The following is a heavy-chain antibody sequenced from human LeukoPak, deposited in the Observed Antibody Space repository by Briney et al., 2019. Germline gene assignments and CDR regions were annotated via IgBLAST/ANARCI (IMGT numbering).Heavy chain of an antibody. CDR3: AKDREAYCGGDCYYFDY. V-gene: IGHV3-30*18. D-gene: IGHD2-21*02. CDR2: ISYDGSNK. Sequence: GGSLRLSCAASGFTFSSYGMHWVRQAPGKGLEWVAVISYDGSNKYYAESVKGRFTISRDNSKNTLYLQMNSLRAEDTAVYYCAKDREAYCGGDCYYFDYWGQGTLVTVSS. CDR1: GFTFSSYG. J-gene: IGHJ4*02.